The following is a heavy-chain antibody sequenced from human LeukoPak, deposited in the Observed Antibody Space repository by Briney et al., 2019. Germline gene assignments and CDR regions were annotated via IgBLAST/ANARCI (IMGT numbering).Heavy chain of an antibody. CDR2: ISGGGGST. V-gene: IGHV3-43*02. Sequence: GGSLRLSCAASGFTFDDYAMHWVRQAPGKGLEWVSLISGGGGSTYYADSVKGRFTISRDNSKNSLYLQMNSLRTEDTALYYCAKDTGGSYYFGYYYYYMDVWGKGTTVTVSS. CDR1: GFTFDDYA. CDR3: AKDTGGSYYFGYYYYYMDV. J-gene: IGHJ6*03. D-gene: IGHD1-26*01.